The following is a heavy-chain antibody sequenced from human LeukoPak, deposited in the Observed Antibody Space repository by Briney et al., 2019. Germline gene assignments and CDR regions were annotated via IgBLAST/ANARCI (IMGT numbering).Heavy chain of an antibody. D-gene: IGHD3-3*01. CDR3: AFQVVDSNERPLEFDY. J-gene: IGHJ4*02. CDR2: ISAYNGNT. CDR1: GYTFTSYG. Sequence: EASVKVSCKASGYTFTSYGISWVRQAPGQGLEWMGWISAYNGNTNYAQKLQGRVTMTTDTSTSTAYMELRSLRSDDTAVYYCAFQVVDSNERPLEFDYWGQGTLVTVSS. V-gene: IGHV1-18*01.